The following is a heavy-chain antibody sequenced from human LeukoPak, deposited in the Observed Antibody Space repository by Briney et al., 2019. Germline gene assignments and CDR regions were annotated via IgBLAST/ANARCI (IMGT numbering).Heavy chain of an antibody. D-gene: IGHD6-13*01. J-gene: IGHJ3*02. CDR2: ISSSGSTI. CDR1: GFTFSDYY. CDR3: ARAKEYIAAIPGAFDI. V-gene: IGHV3-11*01. Sequence: KPGGSLRLSCAASGFTFSDYYMSWLRQAPGKGLEWVSYISSSGSTIYYADSVKGRFTISRDNAKNSLYLQMNSLRAEDTAVYYCARAKEYIAAIPGAFDIWGQGTMVTVSS.